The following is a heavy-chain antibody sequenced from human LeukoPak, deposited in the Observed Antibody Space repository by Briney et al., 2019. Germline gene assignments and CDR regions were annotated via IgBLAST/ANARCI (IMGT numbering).Heavy chain of an antibody. CDR3: ARFYYDFWSGYSDY. J-gene: IGHJ4*02. V-gene: IGHV3-66*02. D-gene: IGHD3-3*01. CDR2: IYSGGST. Sequence: PGGSLRLSCAASGFTVSSNYMSWVRQAPGKGLEWVSVIYSGGSTYYADSVKGRFTISRDNYKNTLYLQMNSLRAEDTAVYYCARFYYDFWSGYSDYWGQGTLVTVSS. CDR1: GFTVSSNY.